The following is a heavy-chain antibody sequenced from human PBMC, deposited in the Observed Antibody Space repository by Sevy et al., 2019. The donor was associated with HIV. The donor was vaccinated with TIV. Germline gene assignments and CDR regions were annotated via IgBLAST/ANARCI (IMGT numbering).Heavy chain of an antibody. CDR1: GFTVNSNY. J-gene: IGHJ4*02. CDR3: ARGKSGYGYALNY. D-gene: IGHD5-18*01. V-gene: IGHV3-66*01. Sequence: GGSLRLSCAASGFTVNSNYMTWVRQAPGKGLEGVSVIHSDDTTYNADSVKDRFTISRDNFKNKLYFHMSSLRAEDTAAYYCARGKSGYGYALNYWGQGTLVTVSS. CDR2: IHSDDTT.